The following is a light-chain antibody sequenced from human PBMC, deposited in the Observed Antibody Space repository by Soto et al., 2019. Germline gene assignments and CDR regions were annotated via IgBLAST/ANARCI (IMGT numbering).Light chain of an antibody. CDR3: QQYGSSPLYT. CDR1: QSISSSY. Sequence: VLTQSPGTLSLSPGERASLSCRASQSISSSYLAWYQKKPGQAPRLLIYGASSRAPGIPERFSGSGYGTDFTLTISRLGPEEFAVYYCQQYGSSPLYTFGQGTKLEV. CDR2: GAS. J-gene: IGKJ2*01. V-gene: IGKV3-20*01.